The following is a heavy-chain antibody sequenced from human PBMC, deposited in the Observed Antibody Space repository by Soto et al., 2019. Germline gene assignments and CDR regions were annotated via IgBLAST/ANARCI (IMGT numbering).Heavy chain of an antibody. CDR2: IWHDGTNK. D-gene: IGHD1-1*01. V-gene: IGHV3-33*06. CDR3: AKGARYNWNDAHFDY. CDR1: GFTFNSFG. Sequence: GGSLRLSCEASGFTFNSFGMHWVRQAPGKGLEWVAIIWHDGTNKYYVDSVKGRFTISRDNSKDTLYLQMNNLRAEDTAVYYCAKGARYNWNDAHFDYWGQGTLVTVSS. J-gene: IGHJ4*02.